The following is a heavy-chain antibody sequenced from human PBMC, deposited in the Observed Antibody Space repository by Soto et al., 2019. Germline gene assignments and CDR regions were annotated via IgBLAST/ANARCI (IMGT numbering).Heavy chain of an antibody. V-gene: IGHV3-23*01. D-gene: IGHD2-21*02. J-gene: IGHJ6*03. Sequence: GGSLRLSCAASGFTFSSYAMSWVRQAPGKGLEWVSAISGSGGSTYYADSVKGRFTISRDNSKNTLYLQMNSLRAEDTAVYYCAKFPSDDYYYYYMDAWGKGTTVTVSS. CDR1: GFTFSSYA. CDR2: ISGSGGST. CDR3: AKFPSDDYYYYYMDA.